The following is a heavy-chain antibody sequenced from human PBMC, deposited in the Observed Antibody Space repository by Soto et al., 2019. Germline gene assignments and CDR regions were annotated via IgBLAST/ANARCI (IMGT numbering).Heavy chain of an antibody. CDR3: ARDPGGARGFDF. D-gene: IGHD3-10*01. CDR2: MSPYNGHT. J-gene: IGHJ5*01. Sequence: QVQLMQSGPEVKKPGASVKVSCKASGYPFTVFGISWVRQAPGQGLEWMGWMSPYNGHTNYAQTLQGRVTMTPDTSTSTAATELRSLRSDDTAVYYCARDPGGARGFDFWGQGTLVTVSS. CDR1: GYPFTVFG. V-gene: IGHV1-18*01.